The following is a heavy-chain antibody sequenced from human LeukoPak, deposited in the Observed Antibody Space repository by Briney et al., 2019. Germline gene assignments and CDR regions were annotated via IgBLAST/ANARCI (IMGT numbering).Heavy chain of an antibody. CDR1: GGTFSSYA. CDR3: ARDGTSADDY. D-gene: IGHD1-26*01. CDR2: IIPIFGTA. J-gene: IGHJ4*02. V-gene: IGHV1-69*05. Sequence: SVKVSFKASGGTFSSYAISWVRQAPGQGLEWTGGIIPIFGTANYAQKFQGRFTVTTDSSTSTAYMELRNLTFDDTAVYYCARDGTSADDYWGQGTLVTVSS.